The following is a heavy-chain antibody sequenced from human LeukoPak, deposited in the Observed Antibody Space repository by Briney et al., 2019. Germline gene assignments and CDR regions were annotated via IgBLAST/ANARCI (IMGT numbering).Heavy chain of an antibody. CDR1: GFTFSSYS. CDR2: ISSSSSYI. D-gene: IGHD4-11*01. J-gene: IGHJ4*02. CDR3: ARDYSNYRFDY. Sequence: EGSLRLSCAASGFTFSSYSMNWVRQAPGKGLEWVSSISSSSSYIYYADSVKGRFTISRDNAKNSLYLQMNSLRAEDTAVYYCARDYSNYRFDYWGQGTLVTVSS. V-gene: IGHV3-21*01.